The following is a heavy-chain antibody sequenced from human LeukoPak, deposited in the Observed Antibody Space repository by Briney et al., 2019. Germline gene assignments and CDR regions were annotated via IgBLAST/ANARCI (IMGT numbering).Heavy chain of an antibody. Sequence: TGGSLRLSCAASGFTVSNNYMSWVRHAPGKGLEWVSIIYIGGSTYYADSVKGRFTISRDNSKNTLYLQMNSLRAEDTAVYYCARGSSWYDPIDYWGQGTLVTVSS. CDR2: IYIGGST. D-gene: IGHD6-13*01. CDR1: GFTVSNNY. V-gene: IGHV3-53*01. CDR3: ARGSSWYDPIDY. J-gene: IGHJ4*02.